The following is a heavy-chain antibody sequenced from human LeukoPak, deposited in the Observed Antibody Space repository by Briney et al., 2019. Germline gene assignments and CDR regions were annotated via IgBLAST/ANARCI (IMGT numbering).Heavy chain of an antibody. CDR1: GFTFDDYG. CDR3: ARVSTVTTSPSFDY. D-gene: IGHD4-17*01. CDR2: ISWNGGNT. Sequence: PGGSLRLSCAASGFTFDDYGMSWVRQAPGKGLEWVSGISWNGGNTGYADSVKGRFTISRDNAKNSLYLQMNSLRAEDTALYYCARVSTVTTSPSFDYWGQGTLVTVSS. V-gene: IGHV3-20*04. J-gene: IGHJ4*02.